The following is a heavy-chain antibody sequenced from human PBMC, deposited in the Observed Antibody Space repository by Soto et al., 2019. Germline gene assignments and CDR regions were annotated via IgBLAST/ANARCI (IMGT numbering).Heavy chain of an antibody. D-gene: IGHD1-26*01. CDR1: GFTFSSYW. V-gene: IGHV3-74*01. Sequence: GGSLRLSCAASGFTFSSYWMHWVRQAPGKGLVWVSRINSDGSSTSYADSVKGRFTISRDNAKNTLYLQMNSLRAEDTAVYYCARGAWIVGATTDYYYGMDVWGQGTTVTVSS. CDR3: ARGAWIVGATTDYYYGMDV. CDR2: INSDGSST. J-gene: IGHJ6*02.